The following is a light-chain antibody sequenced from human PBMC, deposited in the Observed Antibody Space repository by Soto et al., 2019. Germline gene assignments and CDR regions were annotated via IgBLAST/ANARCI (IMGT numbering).Light chain of an antibody. J-gene: IGKJ1*01. CDR1: QTIGRR. V-gene: IGKV1-5*01. CDR3: QEYKSYSWT. Sequence: DIQMTQSPSTLSASVGDRVTITCRASQTIGRRLAWYQQKPGEAPKLLIYDASNLESGVPSRVSGSGSGTEFTLTIDSLQPDDFATYYCQEYKSYSWTFGQGTKVDIK. CDR2: DAS.